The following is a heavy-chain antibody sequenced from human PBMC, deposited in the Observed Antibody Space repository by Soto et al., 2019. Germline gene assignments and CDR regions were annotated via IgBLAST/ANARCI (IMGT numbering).Heavy chain of an antibody. CDR2: IRGDGINT. CDR1: GFTFSNYW. CDR3: ATLYGPFDI. V-gene: IGHV3-74*01. Sequence: GGSLRLSCAASGFTFSNYWMHWFRQAPGKGLVWVSLIRGDGINTKYADSVKGRFTISRDNAKNTLFLQMNSLTAEDTAVYYCATLYGPFDIWGQGTLVTVSS. D-gene: IGHD3-16*01. J-gene: IGHJ3*02.